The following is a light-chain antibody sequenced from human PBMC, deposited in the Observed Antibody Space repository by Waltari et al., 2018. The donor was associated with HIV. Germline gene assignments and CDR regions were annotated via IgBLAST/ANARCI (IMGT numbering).Light chain of an antibody. Sequence: QSALTQPASVSGSPGQSITISCTGTSSDVGGYNYVSWYQQHPGKAPKLMIYDVSTRPSGVSNRFSGSKSGNTASLTISGLQVEDEADYYCSSYTSSSTFYVVFGGGTKLTVL. CDR2: DVS. J-gene: IGLJ2*01. V-gene: IGLV2-14*01. CDR3: SSYTSSSTFYVV. CDR1: SSDVGGYNY.